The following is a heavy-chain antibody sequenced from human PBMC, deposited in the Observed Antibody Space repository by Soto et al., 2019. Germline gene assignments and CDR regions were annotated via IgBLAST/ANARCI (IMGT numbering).Heavy chain of an antibody. CDR3: VRLVGSL. CDR2: INPNSGDT. Sequence: XSVKVSKKASGYPFTGYRIHWVRQAPGQGLEWMGWINPNSGDTKQIEKFQGRVTMTRDTSISTAYMELSSLNSDDTAVYYCVRLVGSLWAQGTLVIVS. V-gene: IGHV1-2*02. D-gene: IGHD1-26*01. J-gene: IGHJ4*02. CDR1: GYPFTGYR.